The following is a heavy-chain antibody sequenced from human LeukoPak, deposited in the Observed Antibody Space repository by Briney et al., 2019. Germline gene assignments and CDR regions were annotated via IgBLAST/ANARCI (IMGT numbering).Heavy chain of an antibody. CDR2: ISGSGGST. CDR3: AKAVVPAASASYNWFDP. D-gene: IGHD2-2*01. CDR1: GFTFSSYA. Sequence: GGSLRLSCAASGFTFSSYAMSWVRQAPGKGLEWVSAISGSGGSTYYADSVKGRFTISRDNSKNTLYLQVNSLRAEDTAVYYCAKAVVPAASASYNWFDPWGQGTLVTVSS. J-gene: IGHJ5*02. V-gene: IGHV3-23*01.